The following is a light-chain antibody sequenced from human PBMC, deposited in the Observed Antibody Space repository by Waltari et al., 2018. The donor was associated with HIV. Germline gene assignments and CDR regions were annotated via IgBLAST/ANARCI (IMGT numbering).Light chain of an antibody. Sequence: DIQMTQSPSSLSASVGDRVTITCRASQNISTYLNWYQHKPGEAPKVLVYGASTLQSGVPSRFSGSGSGTNFTLTISSLQPEDFASYYCQQSYRTPPMTFGQGTKVEIK. CDR1: QNISTY. J-gene: IGKJ1*01. CDR3: QQSYRTPPMT. V-gene: IGKV1-39*01. CDR2: GAS.